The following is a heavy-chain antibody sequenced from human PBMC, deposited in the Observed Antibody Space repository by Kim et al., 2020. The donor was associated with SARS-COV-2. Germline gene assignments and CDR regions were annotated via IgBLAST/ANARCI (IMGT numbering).Heavy chain of an antibody. CDR2: ISYDGSNK. D-gene: IGHD3-10*02. Sequence: GGSLRLSCAASGFTFSSYAMHWVRQAPGKGLEWVAVISYDGSNKYYADSVKGRFTISRDNSKNTLYLQMNSLRAEDTAVYYCASLPGVFGELLSLRIYYYYGMDVWGQGTTVTVSS. CDR1: GFTFSSYA. J-gene: IGHJ6*02. CDR3: ASLPGVFGELLSLRIYYYYGMDV. V-gene: IGHV3-30*04.